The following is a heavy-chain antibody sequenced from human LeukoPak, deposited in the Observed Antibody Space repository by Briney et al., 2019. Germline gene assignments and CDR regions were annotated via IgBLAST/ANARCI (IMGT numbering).Heavy chain of an antibody. J-gene: IGHJ4*02. Sequence: LRLSCAASGFIFSDYAMHWVRQAPGKGLEWLGHIYHNGGTNYNPSLRSRLSLSIDMSNNQFSLKVRSVTEADSGMYYCAGFKFRPGDYFFDFWGQGALLTVSS. D-gene: IGHD2/OR15-2a*01. CDR1: GFIFSDYA. V-gene: IGHV4-59*01. CDR3: AGFKFRPGDYFFDF. CDR2: IYHNGGT.